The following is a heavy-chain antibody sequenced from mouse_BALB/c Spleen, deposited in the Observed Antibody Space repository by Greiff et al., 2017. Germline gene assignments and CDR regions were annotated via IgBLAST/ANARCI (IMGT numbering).Heavy chain of an antibody. CDR1: GYSITSYYA. CDR2: ISYSGST. D-gene: IGHD2-3*01. J-gene: IGHJ2*01. V-gene: IGHV3-2*02. Sequence: EVMLVESGPGLVKPSQSLSLTCTVTGYSITSYYAWNWIRQFPGNKLEWMGYISYSGSTSYNPSLKSRISITRDTSKNQFFLQLNSVTTEDTATYYCARVDGYFDYWGQGTTLTVSS. CDR3: ARVDGYFDY.